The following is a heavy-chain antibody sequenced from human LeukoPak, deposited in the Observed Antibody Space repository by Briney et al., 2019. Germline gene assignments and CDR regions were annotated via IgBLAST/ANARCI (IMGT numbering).Heavy chain of an antibody. J-gene: IGHJ4*02. D-gene: IGHD2-15*01. CDR2: ISTSGSTI. CDR3: ARDPSGSYFDY. CDR1: GFTFSGYE. Sequence: GGSLRLSCAASGFTFSGYEMNWVRQAPGKGLEWVSYISTSGSTIYYADSVKGRFTISRDNAKNSLYLQMNSLRAEDTAGYYCARDPSGSYFDYWGQGTLVTVSS. V-gene: IGHV3-48*03.